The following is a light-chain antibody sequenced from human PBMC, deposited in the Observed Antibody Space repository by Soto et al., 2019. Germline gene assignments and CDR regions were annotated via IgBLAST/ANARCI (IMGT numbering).Light chain of an antibody. CDR2: GAS. CDR1: QSVSIN. J-gene: IGKJ5*01. CDR3: QQYNNWQPIT. V-gene: IGKV3-15*01. Sequence: EIVMTQSPATLSVSPGERATLSCRASQSVSINLAWYQQKPGQAPRLLIYGASNRATGIPARFSGSGSGKELILNISSRQSEDFGVYYCQQYNNWQPITFGQGTRLEIK.